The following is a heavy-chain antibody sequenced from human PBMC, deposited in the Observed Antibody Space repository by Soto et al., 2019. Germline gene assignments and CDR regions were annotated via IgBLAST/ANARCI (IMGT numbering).Heavy chain of an antibody. CDR1: GFTFNSYS. CDR3: AKDRSTTWSFDY. CDR2: ISSANAYI. J-gene: IGHJ4*02. Sequence: GGSLRLSCVASGFTFNSYSMNWVRQAPGKGLEWVSSISSANAYIYYADSVKGRFTISRDNARNSPYLQMNSLRAEDTAVYYCAKDRSTTWSFDYWGQGTLVTVSS. D-gene: IGHD6-13*01. V-gene: IGHV3-21*01.